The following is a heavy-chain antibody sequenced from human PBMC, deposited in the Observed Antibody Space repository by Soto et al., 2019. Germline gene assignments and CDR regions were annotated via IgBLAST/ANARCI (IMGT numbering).Heavy chain of an antibody. CDR1: GFTFNSYA. D-gene: IGHD1-26*01. Sequence: EVQLLESGGGLVQPGGSLRLSCAASGFTFNSYAMSWVRQAPGKGLEWVSAISGSGGSTYYADSVKGRFTISRDNSKDTLYLQMNSLRAEDTAVYYCAKGATGYYYYGMDVWGQGTTVTVSS. J-gene: IGHJ6*02. CDR3: AKGATGYYYYGMDV. CDR2: ISGSGGST. V-gene: IGHV3-23*01.